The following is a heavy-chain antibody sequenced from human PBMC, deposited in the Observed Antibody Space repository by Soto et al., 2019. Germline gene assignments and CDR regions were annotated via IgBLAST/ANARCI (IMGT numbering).Heavy chain of an antibody. CDR1: GGSISRGGYS. Sequence: SVALSVTCSVSGGSISRGGYSWSWIRQPPGKGLEWIGYIYHSGSTYYNPSLKSRVTISVDRSKNQFSLKLSSVTAADTAVYYCARASYDSSTYYLDYWGQGTLVTVS. CDR3: ARASYDSSTYYLDY. CDR2: IYHSGST. J-gene: IGHJ4*02. D-gene: IGHD3-22*01. V-gene: IGHV4-30-2*01.